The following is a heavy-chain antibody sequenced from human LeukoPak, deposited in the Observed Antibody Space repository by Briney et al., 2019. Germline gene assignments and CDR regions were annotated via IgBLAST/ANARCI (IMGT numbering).Heavy chain of an antibody. Sequence: PSETLSLTCTVSGGSISSSSYYWGWIRQPPGKGLEWIGSIYYSGSTYYNPSLKSRVTISVDTSKSQFSLKLSSVTAADTAVYYCATRFWSGYYPLFDYWGQGTLVTVSS. CDR3: ATRFWSGYYPLFDY. J-gene: IGHJ4*02. V-gene: IGHV4-39*01. CDR1: GGSISSSSYY. D-gene: IGHD3-3*01. CDR2: IYYSGST.